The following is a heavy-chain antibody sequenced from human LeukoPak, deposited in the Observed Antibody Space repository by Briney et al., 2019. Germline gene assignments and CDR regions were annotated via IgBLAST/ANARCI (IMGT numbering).Heavy chain of an antibody. CDR2: INHSGST. CDR1: GGSFSGYY. V-gene: IGHV4-34*01. Sequence: SETLSLTRAVYGGSFSGYYWSGIRQPPRKGLEWIGEINHSGSTNYNPSLKSRVAISVDTSKNQFSLKLSSVTAADTAVYYCARGLQDYWGQGTLVTVSS. J-gene: IGHJ4*02. CDR3: ARGLQDY.